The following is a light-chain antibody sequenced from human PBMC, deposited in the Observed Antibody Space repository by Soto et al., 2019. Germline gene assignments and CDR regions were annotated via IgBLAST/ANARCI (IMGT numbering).Light chain of an antibody. J-gene: IGLJ1*01. CDR3: NSYTSASFYV. CDR2: EVT. Sequence: QSALTQPRSLSGSPGQSLIISCTGSSSDIGTYNYVSWYQQHPGKAPKLLIYEVTSRASGVSHRFSGSKSGNTASLTISGLQAEDEAEYYCNSYTSASFYVLGTGTKVTVL. CDR1: SSDIGTYNY. V-gene: IGLV2-14*01.